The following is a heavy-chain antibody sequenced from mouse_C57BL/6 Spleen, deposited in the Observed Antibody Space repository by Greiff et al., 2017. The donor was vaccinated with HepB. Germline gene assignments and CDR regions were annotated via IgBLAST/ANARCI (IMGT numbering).Heavy chain of an antibody. CDR2: INYDGSST. D-gene: IGHD2-4*01. CDR1: GFTFSDYY. Sequence: EVQVVESEGGLVQPGRSMKLSCTASGFTFSDYYMAWVRQVPEKGLEWVANINYDGSSTYYLDSLKSRFIISRDNAKNILYLQMSSLKSEDTATYYCARYDYDWFAYWGQGTLVTVSA. V-gene: IGHV5-16*01. J-gene: IGHJ3*01. CDR3: ARYDYDWFAY.